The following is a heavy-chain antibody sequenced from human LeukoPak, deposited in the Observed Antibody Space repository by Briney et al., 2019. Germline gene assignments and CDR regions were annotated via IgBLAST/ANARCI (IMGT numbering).Heavy chain of an antibody. CDR1: GVSISSYY. J-gene: IGHJ4*02. CDR2: IYYSGST. CDR3: ARESAESTGYYYFDY. V-gene: IGHV4-59*12. Sequence: PSETLSLTCTVSGVSISSYYWSWIRQPPGKGLEWIGYIYYSGSTNYNPPLKSRVTISVDTSKNQFSLKLSSVTAADTAVYYCARESAESTGYYYFDYWGQGTLVTVSS. D-gene: IGHD3-9*01.